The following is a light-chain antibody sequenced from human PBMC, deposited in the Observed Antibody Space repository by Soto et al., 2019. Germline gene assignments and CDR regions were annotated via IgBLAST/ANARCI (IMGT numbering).Light chain of an antibody. CDR1: QSINFY. J-gene: IGKJ1*01. CDR3: QQYDSSPTT. V-gene: IGKV3-20*01. Sequence: ASQSINFYLAWYQQKPGQPPRLLIYGASSRATGIPDRFSGSGSGTDFTLTISRLEPEDFAVYFCQQYDSSPTTFGQGTKVDI. CDR2: GAS.